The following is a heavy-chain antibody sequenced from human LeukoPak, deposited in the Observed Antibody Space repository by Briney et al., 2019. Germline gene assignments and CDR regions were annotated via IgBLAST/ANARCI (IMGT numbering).Heavy chain of an antibody. CDR2: IYYSGST. CDR3: ARGVYGVVNWFDP. D-gene: IGHD4-17*01. CDR1: GGSISSYY. J-gene: IGHJ5*02. V-gene: IGHV4-59*01. Sequence: PSETLSLTCTVSGGSISSYYWSWIRQPPGKGLEWIGYIYYSGSTNYNPSLKSRVTILEDTSKTQFSLKLSSVTAADTAVYYCARGVYGVVNWFDPWGQGTLVTVSS.